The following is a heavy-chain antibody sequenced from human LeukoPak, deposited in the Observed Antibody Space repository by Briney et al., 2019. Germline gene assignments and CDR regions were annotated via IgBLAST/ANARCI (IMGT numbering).Heavy chain of an antibody. D-gene: IGHD3-22*01. V-gene: IGHV3-48*03. CDR1: EFTFSSFE. CDR2: ISGSGTI. CDR3: AREVDSVIGSIDY. J-gene: IGHJ4*02. Sequence: GGSLRLSCAASEFTFSSFEMNWVRQAPGKGLEWVSYISGSGTIYYADSVKDRFTISRDNAKNSLYLQMNNLRAEDTAVYYCAREVDSVIGSIDYWGQGTLVTVSS.